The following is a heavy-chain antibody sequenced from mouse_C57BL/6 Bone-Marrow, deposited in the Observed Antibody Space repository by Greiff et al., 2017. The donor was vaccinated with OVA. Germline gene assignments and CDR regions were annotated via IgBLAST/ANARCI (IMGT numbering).Heavy chain of an antibody. D-gene: IGHD1-1*01. J-gene: IGHJ3*01. V-gene: IGHV1-80*01. CDR3: ARPYYYGSAWFAY. CDR1: GYAFSSYW. CDR2: IYPGDGDT. Sequence: QVQLQQSGAELVKPGASVKISCKASGYAFSSYWMNWVKQRPGKGLEWIGQIYPGDGDTNYNGKFKGKATLTADKSSSTAYMQLSSLTSEDSAVYVCARPYYYGSAWFAYWGQGTLVTVSA.